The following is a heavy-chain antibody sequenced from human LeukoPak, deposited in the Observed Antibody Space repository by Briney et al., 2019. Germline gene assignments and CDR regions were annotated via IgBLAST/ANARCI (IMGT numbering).Heavy chain of an antibody. Sequence: GGSLRLSCAASGFTFSSYAMHWVRQAPGKGLEWVAVISYDGSNKYYADFVKGRFTISRDNSKNTLYLQMNSLRAEDTAVYYCARERENVFDYWGQGTLVTVSS. CDR2: ISYDGSNK. CDR1: GFTFSSYA. D-gene: IGHD1-1*01. V-gene: IGHV3-30-3*01. J-gene: IGHJ4*02. CDR3: ARERENVFDY.